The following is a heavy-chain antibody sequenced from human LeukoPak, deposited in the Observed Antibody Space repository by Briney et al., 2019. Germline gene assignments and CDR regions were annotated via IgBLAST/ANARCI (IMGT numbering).Heavy chain of an antibody. Sequence: GGSLRLSCAASGFTFSSYSMNWVRQAPGKGLEWVSSISSSSSYIYYADSVKGRFTISRDNAKNSLYLQMNSLRAEDTAVYYCARGCIVGACHDAFDIWGQGTMVTVSS. CDR3: ARGCIVGACHDAFDI. CDR2: ISSSSSYI. J-gene: IGHJ3*02. V-gene: IGHV3-21*01. D-gene: IGHD1-26*01. CDR1: GFTFSSYS.